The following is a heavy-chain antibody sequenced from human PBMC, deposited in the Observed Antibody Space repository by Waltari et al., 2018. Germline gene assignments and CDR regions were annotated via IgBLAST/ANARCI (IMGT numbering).Heavy chain of an antibody. CDR2: IYTSGST. D-gene: IGHD4-17*01. V-gene: IGHV4-4*07. CDR1: GGSISSYY. Sequence: QVQLQESGPGLVKPSETLSLTCTVSGGSISSYYWSWIRQPAGKGLEWIGRIYTSGSTNYNPSLKSRVTMSVDTSKNQCSLKLSSGTAVDTAVYYCARMGDYGGNSSPPLFDYWGQGTLVTVSS. CDR3: ARMGDYGGNSSPPLFDY. J-gene: IGHJ4*02.